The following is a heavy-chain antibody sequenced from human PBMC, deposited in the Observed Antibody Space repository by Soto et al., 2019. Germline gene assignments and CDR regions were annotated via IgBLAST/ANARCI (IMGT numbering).Heavy chain of an antibody. D-gene: IGHD2-2*01. CDR3: ARPRRGENQPPLFDP. Sequence: QVQLLQSGGEVKEPGASVKVSCKTSGYTFTSYAISWVRQAPGQGLEWLGWVSPYNGYTSYAQRFQSRLTMATDTSTMTAYMDLRSLTSDDTAVYYCARPRRGENQPPLFDPWGQGTLVTVSS. J-gene: IGHJ5*02. CDR2: VSPYNGYT. CDR1: GYTFTSYA. V-gene: IGHV1-18*01.